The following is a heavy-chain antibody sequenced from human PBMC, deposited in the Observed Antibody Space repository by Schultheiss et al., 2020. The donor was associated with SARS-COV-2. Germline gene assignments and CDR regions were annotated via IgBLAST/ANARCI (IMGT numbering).Heavy chain of an antibody. Sequence: DSVTFSFKAAGGTFSSYAISWVRQAPGQRLEWMGWISAYNGNTNYAQKLQGRVTMTTDTSTSTAYMELRSLRSDDTAVYYCARVGDYGDQDYWGQGTLVTVSS. J-gene: IGHJ4*02. CDR2: ISAYNGNT. D-gene: IGHD4-17*01. V-gene: IGHV1-18*01. CDR3: ARVGDYGDQDY. CDR1: GGTFSSYA.